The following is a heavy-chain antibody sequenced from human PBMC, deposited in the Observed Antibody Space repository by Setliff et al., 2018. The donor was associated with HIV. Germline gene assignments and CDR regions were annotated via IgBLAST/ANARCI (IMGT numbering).Heavy chain of an antibody. V-gene: IGHV1-18*01. CDR3: ARDRVVRGVITTYYYMDV. D-gene: IGHD3-10*01. Sequence: ASVKVSCKASGYSFTNYGISWVRQAPGQGLEWMGWISAYNGNTNYAQKVQGRVTMTTDTSTSTSYMELRSLRSDDTAVYYCARDRVVRGVITTYYYMDVWGKGTTVTVSS. CDR2: ISAYNGNT. CDR1: GYSFTNYG. J-gene: IGHJ6*03.